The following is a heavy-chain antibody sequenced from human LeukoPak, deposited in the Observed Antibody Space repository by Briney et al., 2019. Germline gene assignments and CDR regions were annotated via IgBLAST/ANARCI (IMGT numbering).Heavy chain of an antibody. CDR1: GFTFSSYA. J-gene: IGHJ3*02. D-gene: IGHD2-2*01. CDR2: IRYDGSNK. CDR3: AKLHAMTSGAFDI. V-gene: IGHV3-30*02. Sequence: GGSLRLSCASSGFTFSSYAMHWVRQAPGKGLEWVAFIRYDGSNKYYADSVKGRFTISRDNSQNTLYVQMNNLRAEDTAVYYCAKLHAMTSGAFDIWGQGTMVTVSS.